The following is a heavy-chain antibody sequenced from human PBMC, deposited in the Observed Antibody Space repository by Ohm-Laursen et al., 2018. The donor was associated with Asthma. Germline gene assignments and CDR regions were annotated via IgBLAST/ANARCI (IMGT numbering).Heavy chain of an antibody. CDR2: ISSSSSYI. CDR1: VFTFSSYS. CDR3: ARDHGKSAVTTAFDI. V-gene: IGHV3-21*01. J-gene: IGHJ3*02. Sequence: SLRLSCTASVFTFSSYSMNWVRQAPGKGLEWVSSISSSSSYIYYADSEKGRFTISRDNAKNSLYLQMNSLRAEDTAVYYCARDHGKSAVTTAFDIWGQGTMVTVSS. D-gene: IGHD4-17*01.